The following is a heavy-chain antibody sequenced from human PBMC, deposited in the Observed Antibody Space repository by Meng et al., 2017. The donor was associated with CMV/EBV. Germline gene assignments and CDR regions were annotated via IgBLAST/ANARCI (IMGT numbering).Heavy chain of an antibody. V-gene: IGHV1-46*01. CDR2: INPSGGST. D-gene: IGHD2-2*02. CDR3: ARDPQIVVVPAAIDSWFDP. CDR1: GYTFTGYD. J-gene: IGHJ5*02. Sequence: ASVKVSCKASGYTFTGYDINWVRQATGQGLEWMGIINPSGGSTSYAQKFQGRVTMTRDTSTSTVYMELSSLRSEDTAVYYCARDPQIVVVPAAIDSWFDPWGQGTLVTVSS.